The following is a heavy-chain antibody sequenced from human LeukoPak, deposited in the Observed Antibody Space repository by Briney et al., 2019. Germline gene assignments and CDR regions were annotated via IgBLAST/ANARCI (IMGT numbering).Heavy chain of an antibody. CDR2: IYTSGST. D-gene: IGHD2-21*01. Sequence: SETLSLTCTVSGGSISSGSYYWSWIRQPAGKGLEWIGRIYTSGSTNYNPSLKSRVTISVDTSKNQFSLKLSSVTAADTAVYYCARGLPVVGIPFDYWGQGTLVTVSS. J-gene: IGHJ4*02. CDR1: GGSISSGSYY. V-gene: IGHV4-61*02. CDR3: ARGLPVVGIPFDY.